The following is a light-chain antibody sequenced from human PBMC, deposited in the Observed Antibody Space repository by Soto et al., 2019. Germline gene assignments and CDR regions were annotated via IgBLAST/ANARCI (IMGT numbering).Light chain of an antibody. V-gene: IGKV1-5*01. CDR3: QQYGNSPWT. J-gene: IGKJ1*01. CDR2: DAS. CDR1: QSISFW. Sequence: DIQMTQSPSTLSASVGDRVTITCRSSQSISFWLAWYQQKPGKAPKLLIYDASTLYSGVPSRFSGSRSGTEFTLTISRLEPEDFAVYYCQQYGNSPWTFGQGTKVEIK.